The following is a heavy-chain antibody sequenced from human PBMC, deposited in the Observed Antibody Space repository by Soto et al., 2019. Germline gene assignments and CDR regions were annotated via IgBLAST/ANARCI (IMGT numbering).Heavy chain of an antibody. CDR1: GDSVSSNSAA. CDR2: TYYRSKWYN. V-gene: IGHV6-1*01. Sequence: PSQTLSLTCAISGDSVSSNSAAWNWIRQSPSRGLEWLGRTYYRSKWYNDYAASVKSRITINPDTSKNQFSLQLNSVTPEDTAVYYCATESVDTAMEHRIGMDVWGQGTTVTVSS. CDR3: ATESVDTAMEHRIGMDV. D-gene: IGHD5-18*01. J-gene: IGHJ6*02.